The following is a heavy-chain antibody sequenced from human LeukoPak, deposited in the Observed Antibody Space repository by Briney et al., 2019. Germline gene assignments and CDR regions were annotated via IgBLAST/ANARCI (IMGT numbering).Heavy chain of an antibody. CDR3: AVTYYYDSSGED. V-gene: IGHV1-2*02. D-gene: IGHD3-22*01. CDR2: INPNSGGT. J-gene: IGHJ4*02. Sequence: ASVKVSCKASGYTFTGYYMHWVRQAPGQGLEWMGWINPNSGGTESAQKFQGRVTMTRDTSIGTAYMELGGLRSDDTAVYYCAVTYYYDSSGEDWGQGTLVTVSS. CDR1: GYTFTGYY.